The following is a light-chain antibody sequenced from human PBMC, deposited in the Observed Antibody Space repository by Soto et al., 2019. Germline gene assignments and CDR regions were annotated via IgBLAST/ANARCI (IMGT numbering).Light chain of an antibody. CDR2: DAS. J-gene: IGKJ1*01. Sequence: DIQVTQSPPTLSASVGDRVTITCRASQTISTWMAWYQRKPGKAPKLLVYDASTLQSGVASRFSGSGSGTEFTLTISSLQADDFATYYCQQYNSYSPWTFGQGTKVDIK. V-gene: IGKV1-5*01. CDR1: QTISTW. CDR3: QQYNSYSPWT.